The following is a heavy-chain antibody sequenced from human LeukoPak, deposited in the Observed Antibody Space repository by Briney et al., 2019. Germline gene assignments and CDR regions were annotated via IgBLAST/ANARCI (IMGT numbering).Heavy chain of an antibody. V-gene: IGHV1-2*02. CDR3: ARGVYDFWSGYYTGEYFDY. Sequence: ASVKVSCKASGYTFTGYYMHWVRQASGQGLEWMGWINPNSGGTNYAQKFQGRVTMTRDTSISTAYMELSRLRSDDTAVYYCARGVYDFWSGYYTGEYFDYWGQGTLVTVSS. CDR1: GYTFTGYY. D-gene: IGHD3-3*01. CDR2: INPNSGGT. J-gene: IGHJ4*02.